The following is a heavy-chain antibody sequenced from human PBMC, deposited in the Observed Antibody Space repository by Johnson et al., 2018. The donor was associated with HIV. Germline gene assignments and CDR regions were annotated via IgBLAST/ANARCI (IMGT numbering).Heavy chain of an antibody. CDR2: ISSSGSTM. J-gene: IGHJ3*02. CDR3: ARVGVGATGLGTGADAFDI. D-gene: IGHD2-21*02. CDR1: GLTFSDYY. Sequence: QVQLVESGGGLVKPGGSLRLSCAAPGLTFSDYYMTWIRQAPGKGLEWVSYISSSGSTMYYADSVKGRFTISRDNAKNSLCLQMNSLRAEDTAVYYCARVGVGATGLGTGADAFDIWGQGTMVTVSS. V-gene: IGHV3-11*01.